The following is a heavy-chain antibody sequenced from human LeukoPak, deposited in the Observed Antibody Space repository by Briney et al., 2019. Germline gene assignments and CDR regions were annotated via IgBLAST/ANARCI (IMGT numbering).Heavy chain of an antibody. CDR3: ARGASGAHFDP. J-gene: IGHJ5*02. CDR2: INPNNGDT. V-gene: IGHV1-2*02. CDR1: GYTFTDYY. Sequence: ASVKVSCKPSGYTFTDYYMHWVRQAPGQGLEWMGWINPNNGDTNYVQKFQGRVTMTRDTSITTAYMELGRLRSDDTAVYYCARGASGAHFDPWGQGTLVSVSS. D-gene: IGHD1-26*01.